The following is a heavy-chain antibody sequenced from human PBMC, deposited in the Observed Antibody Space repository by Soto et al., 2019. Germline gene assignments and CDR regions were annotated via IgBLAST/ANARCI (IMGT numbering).Heavy chain of an antibody. Sequence: GASVKVSCKVSGYTLTELSMHWVRQTPGKGLEWMGGFDPEDGETIYAQKFQGRVTMTEDTSTDTAYMELSSLRSEDTAVYYCATGSYCTNGVCYTEREYYYYGMDVWG. J-gene: IGHJ6*02. V-gene: IGHV1-24*01. CDR2: FDPEDGET. CDR3: ATGSYCTNGVCYTEREYYYYGMDV. D-gene: IGHD2-8*01. CDR1: GYTLTELS.